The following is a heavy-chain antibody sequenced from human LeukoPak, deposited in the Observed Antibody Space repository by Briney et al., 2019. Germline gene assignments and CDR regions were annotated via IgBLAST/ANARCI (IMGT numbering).Heavy chain of an antibody. V-gene: IGHV1-69*06. CDR3: ARARDQITMVRGVIITGAFDI. J-gene: IGHJ3*02. Sequence: AASVKVSCKVSVGAFSSYAISCVRQAPGQGLECMRGIIPIFVTANYAQKFQGRVTTTADKSTSTAYMELSSLRAEDTAVYYCARARDQITMVRGVIITGAFDIWGQGTMVTVSS. CDR2: IIPIFVTA. CDR1: VGAFSSYA. D-gene: IGHD3-10*01.